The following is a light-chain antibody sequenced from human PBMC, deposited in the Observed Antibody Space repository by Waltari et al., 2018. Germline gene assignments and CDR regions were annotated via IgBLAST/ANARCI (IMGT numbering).Light chain of an antibody. CDR2: GAS. CDR1: QSVSNS. Sequence: EIVMTQSPATLSVSPGERATLSCRASQSVSNSLVWYLHKPGQAPRLLIYGASTRATGIPARFSGSGSGTEFTLTISSLQSEDFAVYYCQQYNNWPRTFGQGTKVEI. J-gene: IGKJ1*01. V-gene: IGKV3-15*01. CDR3: QQYNNWPRT.